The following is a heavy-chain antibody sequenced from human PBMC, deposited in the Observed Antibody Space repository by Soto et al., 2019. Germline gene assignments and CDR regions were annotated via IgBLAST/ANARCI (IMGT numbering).Heavy chain of an antibody. J-gene: IGHJ4*02. CDR1: GFTFSSYA. CDR2: ISYDGSNK. D-gene: IGHD5-12*01. CDR3: ARELHIVATNTLWY. V-gene: IGHV3-30-3*01. Sequence: LRLSCAASGFTFSSYAMHWVRQAPGKGLEWVAVISYDGSNKYYADSVKGRFTISRDNSKNTLYLQMNSLRAEDTAVYYCARELHIVATNTLWYWGQGTLVTVSS.